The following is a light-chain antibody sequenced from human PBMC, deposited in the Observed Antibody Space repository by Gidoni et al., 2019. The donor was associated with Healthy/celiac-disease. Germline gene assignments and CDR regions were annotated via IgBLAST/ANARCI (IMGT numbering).Light chain of an antibody. J-gene: IGKJ4*01. CDR2: KAS. V-gene: IGKV1-5*03. CDR1: QSISSW. CDR3: QQYNSYPPIT. Sequence: DIQMTQSPSPLSASVGDRVTITCRASQSISSWLAWYQQKPGKAPKLLIYKASSLESGVPSRFSGSGSGTEFTLTISSLQPDDFATYYCQQYNSYPPITFXGXTKVEIK.